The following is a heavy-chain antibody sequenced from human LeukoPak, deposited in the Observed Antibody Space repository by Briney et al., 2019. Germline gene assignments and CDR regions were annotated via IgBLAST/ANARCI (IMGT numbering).Heavy chain of an antibody. CDR1: GFTLSTYW. J-gene: IGHJ1*01. Sequence: GGSLRLPCAASGFTLSTYWMSWVRQAPGKGLEWVANIKQDGSEKYYVDSVKGRFTISRDNAKNSLHPQMNSLRDEDTAVYYCAKRYGDHEEYFQHWGQGTLVTVSS. D-gene: IGHD4-17*01. V-gene: IGHV3-7*01. CDR3: AKRYGDHEEYFQH. CDR2: IKQDGSEK.